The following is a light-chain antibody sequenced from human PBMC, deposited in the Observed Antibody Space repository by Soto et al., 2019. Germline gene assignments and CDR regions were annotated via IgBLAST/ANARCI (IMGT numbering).Light chain of an antibody. V-gene: IGKV3-11*01. CDR1: QSVSSY. CDR3: QQRSVWPLT. CDR2: DSS. Sequence: EIVLTQSPGTLSLSPGDGATLSCRASQSVSSYLAWYQQKRGQAPRLLIYDSSNRATGIPARFSGSGSGTDFSLIISSLEPEDFAVYYCQQRSVWPLTFGGGTKVEIK. J-gene: IGKJ4*01.